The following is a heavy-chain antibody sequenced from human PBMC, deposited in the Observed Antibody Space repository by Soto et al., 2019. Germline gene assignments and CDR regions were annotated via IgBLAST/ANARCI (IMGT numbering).Heavy chain of an antibody. V-gene: IGHV4-59*08. J-gene: IGHJ6*03. CDR2: IYYSGST. CDR1: GGSISSYY. Sequence: SETLSLTCTVSGGSISSYYWSWIRQPPGKGLEWIGYIYYSGSTNYNPSLKSRVTISVDTSKNQFSLKLSSVTAADTAVYYCARSKFRSSIGVVMHYSYSMDVWGKGTTVTVSS. CDR3: ARSKFRSSIGVVMHYSYSMDV. D-gene: IGHD3-22*01.